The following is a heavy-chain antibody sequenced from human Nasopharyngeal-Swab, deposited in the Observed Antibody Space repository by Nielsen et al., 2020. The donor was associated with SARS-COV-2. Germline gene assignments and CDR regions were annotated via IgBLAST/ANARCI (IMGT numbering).Heavy chain of an antibody. CDR1: GDSMITNS. D-gene: IGHD2/OR15-2a*01. J-gene: IGHJ6*03. CDR3: ARQNVLKHLEWTSTFYSYRIDV. Sequence: SETLSLTCTVSGDSMITNSWIWIRQPPGKGLEWIGYIYYNGRTNYTPSLKSRVTVSLDTSRNQFSLKLDSVTAADTATYYCARQNVLKHLEWTSTFYSYRIDVWGKGTTVTVFS. V-gene: IGHV4-59*08. CDR2: IYYNGRT.